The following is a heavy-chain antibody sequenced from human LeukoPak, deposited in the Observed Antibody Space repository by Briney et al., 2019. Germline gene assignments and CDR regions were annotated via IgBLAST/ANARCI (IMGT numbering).Heavy chain of an antibody. CDR1: GGTFSSYA. V-gene: IGHV1-69*04. CDR2: IIPILGIA. CDR3: AVAAAGTAGSFDY. Sequence: ASVKVSCKASGGTFSSYAISWVRQAPGQGLEWMGRIIPILGIANYAQKFQGRVTITADKSTSTAYMELSSLRSEDTAVYYCAVAAAGTAGSFDYWGQGTLVTVSS. J-gene: IGHJ4*02. D-gene: IGHD6-13*01.